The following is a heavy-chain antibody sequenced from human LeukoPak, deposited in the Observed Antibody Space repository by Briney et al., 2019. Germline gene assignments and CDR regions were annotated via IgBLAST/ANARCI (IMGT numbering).Heavy chain of an antibody. V-gene: IGHV1-2*02. D-gene: IGHD6-13*01. CDR1: GYTFTGYY. CDR2: INPNSGGT. CDR3: AATKRHSSSWYGTLDY. J-gene: IGHJ4*02. Sequence: ASVKVSCKASGYTFTGYYMHWVRQGPGQGLEWVGWINPNSGGTNYAQKFQGRVTMTRDTSISTAYMELSRLRSDDTAVYYCAATKRHSSSWYGTLDYWGQGTLVTVSS.